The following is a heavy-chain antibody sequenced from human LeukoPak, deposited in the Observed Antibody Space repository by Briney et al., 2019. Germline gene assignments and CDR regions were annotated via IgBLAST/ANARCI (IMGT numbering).Heavy chain of an antibody. D-gene: IGHD2-2*01. J-gene: IGHJ6*03. Sequence: SGGSLRLSCAASGFTFNNYAMHWVRQAPGKGLEWVAVISYDGSNKYYADSVKGRFTISRDNSKHTLYLQMNSLRAEDTAVYYCARVSHYCSSTSCYYYYYMDVWGKGTTVTVSS. V-gene: IGHV3-30-3*01. CDR2: ISYDGSNK. CDR3: ARVSHYCSSTSCYYYYYMDV. CDR1: GFTFNNYA.